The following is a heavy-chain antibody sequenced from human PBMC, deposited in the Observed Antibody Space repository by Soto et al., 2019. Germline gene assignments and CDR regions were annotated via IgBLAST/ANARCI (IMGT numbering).Heavy chain of an antibody. Sequence: QMQLVQSGPEVKKPGTSVKVSCKAPGFTFTSSAVKCVRQARGQRLVWIGCIVVGSGNTNYAQKFQERVTITRDMSTSTAYMERSSLRSEDTAVYYCAADAAFYDSSGYYFSDFAYWCQGTLVTGSS. D-gene: IGHD3-22*01. V-gene: IGHV1-58*01. J-gene: IGHJ4*02. CDR3: AADAAFYDSSGYYFSDFAY. CDR2: IVVGSGNT. CDR1: GFTFTSSA.